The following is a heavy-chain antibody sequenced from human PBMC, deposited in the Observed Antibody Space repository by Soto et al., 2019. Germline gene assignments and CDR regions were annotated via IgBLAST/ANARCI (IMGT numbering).Heavy chain of an antibody. CDR3: ARVRWETVYYFDY. Sequence: PSETLSLTCTVSGGSVSSGSYYWSWIRQPPGKGPEWIGYIYYSGSTNYNPSLKSRVTISVDTSKNQFSLKLSSVTAADTAVYYCARVRWETVYYFDYWGQGTLVTVSS. V-gene: IGHV4-61*01. CDR1: GGSVSSGSYY. D-gene: IGHD4-17*01. CDR2: IYYSGST. J-gene: IGHJ4*02.